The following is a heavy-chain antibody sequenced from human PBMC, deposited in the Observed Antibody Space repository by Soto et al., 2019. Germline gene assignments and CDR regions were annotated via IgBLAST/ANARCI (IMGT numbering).Heavy chain of an antibody. CDR2: INAGNGNT. D-gene: IGHD2-2*01. Sequence: ASVKVSCKASGYTFTSYAMHWVRQAPGQRLEWMGWINAGNGNTKYSQKFQGRVTITRDTSASTAYMELSSLRSEDTAVYYCARDGCSITSCYHLSSSSLRYYYGMDVWGQGTTVTVSS. CDR3: ARDGCSITSCYHLSSSSLRYYYGMDV. CDR1: GYTFTSYA. J-gene: IGHJ6*02. V-gene: IGHV1-3*01.